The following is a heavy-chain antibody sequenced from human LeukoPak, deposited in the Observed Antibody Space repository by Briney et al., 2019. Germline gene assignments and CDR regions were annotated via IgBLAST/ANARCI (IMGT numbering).Heavy chain of an antibody. D-gene: IGHD3-22*01. V-gene: IGHV3-48*01. CDR1: GFTFSSYS. J-gene: IGHJ4*02. CDR3: AKGNYYDSSGYFDY. Sequence: GGSLRLSCAASGFTFSSYSMIWVRQAPGKGLEWVSYISTGSSTIYYADSVKGRFTISRDNSKNTLYLQMNSLRAEDTAVYYCAKGNYYDSSGYFDYWGQGTLVTVSS. CDR2: ISTGSSTI.